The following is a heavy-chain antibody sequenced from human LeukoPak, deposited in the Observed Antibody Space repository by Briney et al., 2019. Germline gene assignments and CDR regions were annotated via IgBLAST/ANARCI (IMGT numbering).Heavy chain of an antibody. V-gene: IGHV4-34*01. D-gene: IGHD3-10*01. Sequence: SSETLSLTCAVYGGSFSGYYWSWIRQPPGKGLEWIGEINHSGSTNYNPFLKSRVTISVDTSKNQFSLKLSSVTAADTAVYYCARGRYYGSGSYYPALYRFDYWGQGTLVTVSS. J-gene: IGHJ4*02. CDR3: ARGRYYGSGSYYPALYRFDY. CDR1: GGSFSGYY. CDR2: INHSGST.